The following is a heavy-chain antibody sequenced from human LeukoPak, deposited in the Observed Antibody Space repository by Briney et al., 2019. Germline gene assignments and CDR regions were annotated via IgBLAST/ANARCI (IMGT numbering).Heavy chain of an antibody. Sequence: PGGSLRLSCEVSGMTFDRHGMHWVRQSPGKGLEWLTFIKYDGTRTDYEDSVKGRFTVSRDNSKNTLYLQMSNLRDEDTAVYYCARDFGEYSSSWYSSSYYFDYWGQGTLVTVSS. D-gene: IGHD6-13*01. CDR2: IKYDGTRT. CDR3: ARDFGEYSSSWYSSSYYFDY. V-gene: IGHV3-30*02. J-gene: IGHJ4*02. CDR1: GMTFDRHG.